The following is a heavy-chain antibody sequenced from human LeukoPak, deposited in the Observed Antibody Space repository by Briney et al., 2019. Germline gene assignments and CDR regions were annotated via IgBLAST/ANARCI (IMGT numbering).Heavy chain of an antibody. V-gene: IGHV3-33*01. J-gene: IGHJ3*01. Sequence: GGSLRLSCAASGFTLSSYGMHWVRQAPGKGLEWVAAIWFDGIKKYYGDSVKGRFTISRDNSKNTLYLQMNSLRAEDTAVYYCARDLEDSSPFGAFDLWGQGTMVTVSS. CDR3: ARDLEDSSPFGAFDL. CDR1: GFTLSSYG. CDR2: IWFDGIKK. D-gene: IGHD3-22*01.